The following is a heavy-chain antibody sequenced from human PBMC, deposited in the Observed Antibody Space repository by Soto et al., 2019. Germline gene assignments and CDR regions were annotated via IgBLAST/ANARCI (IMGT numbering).Heavy chain of an antibody. J-gene: IGHJ4*02. CDR2: ISYDGSNK. CDR1: GFTFSSYA. Sequence: QVQLVESGGGVVQPGRSLRLSCAASGFTFSSYAMHWVRQAPGKGLEWVSFISYDGSNKFYADSVKGRFAISRDNSKNMVYLQMNSLGAEDTAVYYCARDRSMIVVVPGYWGQGTLVTVSS. CDR3: ARDRSMIVVVPGY. V-gene: IGHV3-30*09. D-gene: IGHD3-22*01.